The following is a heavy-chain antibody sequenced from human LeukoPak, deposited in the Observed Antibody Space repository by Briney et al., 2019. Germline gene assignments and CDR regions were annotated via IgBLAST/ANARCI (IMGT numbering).Heavy chain of an antibody. D-gene: IGHD3-9*01. CDR1: GGSISSYC. CDR3: ARRGKDYDILTGYYYYGMDV. J-gene: IGHJ6*02. Sequence: SETLSLTCTVSGGSISSYCWSWIRQPPGKGLEWIGYIYYSGSTNYNPSLKSRVTISVDTSKNQFSLKLSSVTAADTAVYYCARRGKDYDILTGYYYYGMDVWGQGTTVTVSS. V-gene: IGHV4-59*08. CDR2: IYYSGST.